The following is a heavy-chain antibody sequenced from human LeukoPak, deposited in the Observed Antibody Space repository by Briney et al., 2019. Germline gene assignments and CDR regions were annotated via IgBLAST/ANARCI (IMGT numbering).Heavy chain of an antibody. CDR1: GYSISSGYY. CDR3: ARDFGDTPY. V-gene: IGHV4-38-2*02. Sequence: PSETLSLTCTVSGYSISSGYYWGWIRQPPGQGLEWIGSIYHSGSTYYNPSLKSRVTISVDTSKNQFSLKLSSVTAADTAVYYCARDFGDTPYWGQGTLVTVSS. D-gene: IGHD3-16*01. J-gene: IGHJ4*02. CDR2: IYHSGST.